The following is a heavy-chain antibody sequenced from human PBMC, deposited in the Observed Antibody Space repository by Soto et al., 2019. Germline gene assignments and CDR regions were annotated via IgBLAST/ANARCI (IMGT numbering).Heavy chain of an antibody. CDR1: GFTFSNFG. Sequence: VQLVESGGGMIQPGKSLRLSCVGSGFTFSNFGMHWVRQAPGKGLEWVAGISYDGRSESYVDSVRGRFTLSRDNSKTTRSRQMIGLRPEHTIVYYCAKGVDLVLVQSATRGLDAWGKGTRSPSPQ. CDR2: ISYDGRSE. D-gene: IGHD2-15*01. CDR3: AKGVDLVLVQSATRGLDA. V-gene: IGHV3-30*18. J-gene: IGHJ6*04.